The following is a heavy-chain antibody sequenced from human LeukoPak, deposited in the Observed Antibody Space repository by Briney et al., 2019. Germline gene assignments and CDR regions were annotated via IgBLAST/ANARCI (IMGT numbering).Heavy chain of an antibody. CDR3: ARWGKSRGIKSTPDYGMDV. Sequence: SQTLSLTCTVSGGSISSGGYYWSWIRQHPGKGLEWIGYIYYSGSTYYNPSLKSRVTISVDTSKNQFSLKLSSVTAADTAVYYCARWGKSRGIKSTPDYGMDVWGQGTTVTVSS. V-gene: IGHV4-31*03. CDR1: GGSISSGGYY. CDR2: IYYSGST. J-gene: IGHJ6*02. D-gene: IGHD1-1*01.